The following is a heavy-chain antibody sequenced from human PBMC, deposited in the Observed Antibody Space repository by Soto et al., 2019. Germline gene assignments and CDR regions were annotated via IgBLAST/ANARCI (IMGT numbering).Heavy chain of an antibody. CDR3: AKDGDASSRPFDL. V-gene: IGHV3-30*18. CDR2: VAPNGASK. Sequence: GGSLRLSCAASGFTFSSYGMHWVRQAPGKGLEWVATVAPNGASKYYPDSVQGRFTISRDNSKNTLYLQLNSLRAEDTALYYCAKDGDASSRPFDLWGQGSLVTVSS. D-gene: IGHD6-13*01. CDR1: GFTFSSYG. J-gene: IGHJ4*02.